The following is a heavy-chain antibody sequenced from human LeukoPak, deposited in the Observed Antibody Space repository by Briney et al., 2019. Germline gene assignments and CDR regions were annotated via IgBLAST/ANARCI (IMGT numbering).Heavy chain of an antibody. D-gene: IGHD3-10*01. CDR3: ARKENVYYYFDY. V-gene: IGHV4-28*01. CDR2: IYHSGTT. J-gene: IGHJ4*02. CDR1: GYSITSSSW. Sequence: SETLSLTCAVSGYSITSSSWWGWIRQPPGKGLEWIGYIYHSGTTYYNPSLQSRVTMSVDASKNQFSLKLSSVTAVDTAVYYCARKENVYYYFDYWGQGTLVTVSS.